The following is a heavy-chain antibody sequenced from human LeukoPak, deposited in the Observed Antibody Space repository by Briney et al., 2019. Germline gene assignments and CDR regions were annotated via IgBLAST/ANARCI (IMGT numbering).Heavy chain of an antibody. CDR1: GGSFSGYY. J-gene: IGHJ4*02. CDR2: INHSGST. CDR3: ASTAADTAMFY. V-gene: IGHV4-34*01. Sequence: ASETLSLTCAVYGGSFSGYYWSWIRQPPGKGLEWIGEINHSGSTNYNPSLKSRVTISVDTSKNQFSLKLSSVTAADTAVYYCASTAADTAMFYWGQGTLVTVSS. D-gene: IGHD5-18*01.